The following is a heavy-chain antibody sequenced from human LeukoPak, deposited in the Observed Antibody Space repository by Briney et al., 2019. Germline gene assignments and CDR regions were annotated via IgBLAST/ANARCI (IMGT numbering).Heavy chain of an antibody. Sequence: RGTLRLSRAPSRFTLNSYALSSVRQAPQGGLEWVSDICGRGGNTYYTDTLKCRFTISRDNSKYALYLKMNSLRVEDTAAYDCAKRNYCDSRGYDEYYFDDWGQGTLVTVSS. CDR1: RFTLNSYA. J-gene: IGHJ4*02. V-gene: IGHV3-23*01. CDR3: AKRNYCDSRGYDEYYFDD. D-gene: IGHD3-22*01. CDR2: ICGRGGNT.